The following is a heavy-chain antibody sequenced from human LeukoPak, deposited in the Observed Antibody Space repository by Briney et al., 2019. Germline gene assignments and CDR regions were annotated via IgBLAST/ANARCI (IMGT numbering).Heavy chain of an antibody. V-gene: IGHV3-23*01. CDR2: ISGSGGST. CDR1: GFTFSSYA. CDR3: AKAGTYDILTGYPRNFDY. J-gene: IGHJ4*02. Sequence: GGSLRLSCAASGFTFSSYAMSWVRQAPGKGLEWVSAISGSGGSTYYADSVKGRFTISRDNSKNTLYLQMNSLRAEDTAVYYCAKAGTYDILTGYPRNFDYWGQGTLATVSS. D-gene: IGHD3-9*01.